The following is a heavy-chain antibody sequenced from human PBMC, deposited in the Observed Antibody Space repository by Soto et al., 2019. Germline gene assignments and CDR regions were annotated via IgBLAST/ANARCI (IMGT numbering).Heavy chain of an antibody. V-gene: IGHV1-3*01. CDR2: INAANGDT. D-gene: IGHD6-13*01. J-gene: IGHJ5*02. CDR1: GDRVTSYG. Sequence: ASAKVGCAASGDRVTSYGIHWVRQAPGQRLEWMGWINAANGDTKYSPKFQGRVTITRDTSASTAYMELSSLRSEDTAVYYCVRRHVSATGIDWFDPWGQGTLVTVSS. CDR3: VRRHVSATGIDWFDP.